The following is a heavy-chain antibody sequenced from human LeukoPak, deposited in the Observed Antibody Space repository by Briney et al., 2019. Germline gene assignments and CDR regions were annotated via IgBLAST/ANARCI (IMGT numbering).Heavy chain of an antibody. V-gene: IGHV3-21*01. Sequence: PGGSLRLSCAASGFTFSSYSMNRVRQAPGKGLEWVSSISSSSNYIYYADSVKGRFTISRDNAKNSLYLQMNRLRAEDTAVYYCARDLGVIVHPSDYWGQGTLVTVSS. D-gene: IGHD3-16*02. CDR2: ISSSSNYI. CDR3: ARDLGVIVHPSDY. CDR1: GFTFSSYS. J-gene: IGHJ4*02.